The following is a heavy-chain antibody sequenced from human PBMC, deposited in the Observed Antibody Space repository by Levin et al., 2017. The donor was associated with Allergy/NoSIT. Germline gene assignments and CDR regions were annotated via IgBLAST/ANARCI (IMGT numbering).Heavy chain of an antibody. J-gene: IGHJ3*01. CDR1: GFHFKSYG. Sequence: HPGESLKISCAASGFHFKSYGIHWVRQAPGKGLEWVALVSFDGSNKYYADSVKGRFAVSRDNSKNTLTLQMNSLRIEDSAVYYCAKADRVAAVGGAFDVGGQGAVVSVSS. V-gene: IGHV3-30*18. D-gene: IGHD6-13*01. CDR3: AKADRVAAVGGAFDV. CDR2: VSFDGSNK.